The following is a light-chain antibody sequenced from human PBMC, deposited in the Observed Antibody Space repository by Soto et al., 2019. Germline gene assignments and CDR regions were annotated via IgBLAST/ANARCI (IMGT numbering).Light chain of an antibody. J-gene: IGLJ1*01. CDR2: DVS. CDR1: SSDVGGYNY. V-gene: IGLV2-14*01. CDR3: GSYTSSSTNV. Sequence: QSVLTQPASVSGSPGQSITISCTGTSSDVGGYNYVSWYQQHPGKAPKLMIYDVSNRPSGVSNRFSGSKSGNTASLTISGLQAEDEADYYCGSYTSSSTNVFGTVTKVTVL.